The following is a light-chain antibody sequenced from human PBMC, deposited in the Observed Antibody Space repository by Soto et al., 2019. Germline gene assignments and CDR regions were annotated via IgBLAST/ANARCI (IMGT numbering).Light chain of an antibody. Sequence: EIVLTQSPATLSLSPGERATLSCRASQSIRYYLAWYQQKPGQAPRLLIYDASNRATGIPARFSGSGCGTDFTLTISSLEPEDFAVYYCQQRSDWPLTFGGGTKVEIK. J-gene: IGKJ4*01. CDR2: DAS. CDR3: QQRSDWPLT. V-gene: IGKV3-11*01. CDR1: QSIRYY.